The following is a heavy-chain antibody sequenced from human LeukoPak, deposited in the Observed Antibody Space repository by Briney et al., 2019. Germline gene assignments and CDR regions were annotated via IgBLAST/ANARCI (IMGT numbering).Heavy chain of an antibody. CDR1: GGSIIIGDYY. CDR2: IYYSGST. J-gene: IGHJ5*02. Sequence: SETLSLTCTVSGGSIIIGDYYWSWIRQPPGKGLGWIGYIYYSGSTYYNPSLKSRVTISVDTSKNQFSLKLSSVTAADTAVYYCARVSSSWHRNWVDHWGQGTLVTVSS. D-gene: IGHD6-13*01. V-gene: IGHV4-30-4*01. CDR3: ARVSSSWHRNWVDH.